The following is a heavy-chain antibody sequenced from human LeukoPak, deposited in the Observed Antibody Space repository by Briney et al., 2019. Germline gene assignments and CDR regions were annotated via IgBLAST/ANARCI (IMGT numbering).Heavy chain of an antibody. CDR1: GDTFTSDY. V-gene: IGHV1-2*02. J-gene: IGHJ3*02. CDR3: ARGPRITIFGVVMANDAFDI. CDR2: INPNSGGT. D-gene: IGHD3-3*01. Sequence: GASVKVSCKASGDTFTSDYIHWVRQAPGQGLEWMGWINPNSGGTNYAQKFQGRVTMTRDTSSSTAYMELSRLRFDNTVVYYCARGPRITIFGVVMANDAFDIWGQGTMVTVSS.